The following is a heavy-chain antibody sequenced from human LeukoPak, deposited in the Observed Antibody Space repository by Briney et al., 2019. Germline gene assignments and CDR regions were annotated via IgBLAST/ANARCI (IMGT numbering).Heavy chain of an antibody. V-gene: IGHV4-39*01. CDR2: IYYSGST. D-gene: IGHD1-26*01. J-gene: IGHJ4*02. CDR3: ARRSEGATNY. Sequence: PSETLSLIRTVSGGSISISSYYWGWIRQPPGKGLEWIGSIYYSGSTYYHPSLKSRVTISVDTSKNQFSLKLSSVTAADKAVYYCARRSEGATNYWGQGTLVTVSS. CDR1: GGSISISSYY.